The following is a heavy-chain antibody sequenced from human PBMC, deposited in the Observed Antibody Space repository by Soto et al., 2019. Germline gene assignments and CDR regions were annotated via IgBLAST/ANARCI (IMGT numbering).Heavy chain of an antibody. CDR2: VSHDGVNK. CDR1: GFSFRNYN. J-gene: IGHJ3*02. Sequence: GGSLRLSCAASGFSFRNYNLHWVRQAPGKGLEWVAVVSHDGVNKHYAESVKGRLSISRDSSRDTLYLQMNSLRPEGTAVYYCVRETQIVMVVVPTPGSPGAFDMWGQGTMVTVSS. V-gene: IGHV3-30-3*01. D-gene: IGHD2-15*01. CDR3: VRETQIVMVVVPTPGSPGAFDM.